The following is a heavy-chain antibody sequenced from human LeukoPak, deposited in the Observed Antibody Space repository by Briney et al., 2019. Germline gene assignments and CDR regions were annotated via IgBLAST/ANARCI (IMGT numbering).Heavy chain of an antibody. CDR2: IYPGDSDT. CDR1: GYSFSSYW. CDR3: ARRQYSSSWYGGDAFDI. V-gene: IGHV5-51*01. J-gene: IGHJ3*02. D-gene: IGHD6-13*01. Sequence: ESLKISCKGSGYSFSSYWIGWVRHMPGKGLEWMGIIYPGDSDTRYSPSFQGQVTISADKSISTAYLQWSSLKASDAAMYYCARRQYSSSWYGGDAFDIWGQGTMVTVSS.